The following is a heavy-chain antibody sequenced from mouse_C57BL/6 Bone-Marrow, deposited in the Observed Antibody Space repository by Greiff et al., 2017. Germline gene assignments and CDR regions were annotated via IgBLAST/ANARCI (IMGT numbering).Heavy chain of an antibody. CDR1: GYTFTSYW. CDR3: ARDHYYGSRFAY. V-gene: IGHV1-69*01. Sequence: QVQLQQPGAELVMPGASVKLSCKASGYTFTSYWMHWVKQRPGQGLEWIGELDPSDSYTNYNQKFKGKSTLTVDKSSSTAYMQLSSLTSEDSAVYYCARDHYYGSRFAYWGQGTLVTVSA. CDR2: LDPSDSYT. D-gene: IGHD1-1*01. J-gene: IGHJ3*01.